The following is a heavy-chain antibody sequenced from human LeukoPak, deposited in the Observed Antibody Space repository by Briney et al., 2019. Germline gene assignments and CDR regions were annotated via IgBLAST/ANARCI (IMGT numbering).Heavy chain of an antibody. Sequence: PSETLSLTCTVSGGSISSSSYYWGWIRRPSGKGLEWIGSVRYSGSTYYNPSLKSRVTISVDTSKNQFSLNLNSLTAADTAVYYCATSDTVSTYNWFDPWGQGTLVTVS. V-gene: IGHV4-39*01. CDR3: ATSDTVSTYNWFDP. CDR2: VRYSGST. CDR1: GGSISSSSYY. J-gene: IGHJ5*02. D-gene: IGHD5/OR15-5a*01.